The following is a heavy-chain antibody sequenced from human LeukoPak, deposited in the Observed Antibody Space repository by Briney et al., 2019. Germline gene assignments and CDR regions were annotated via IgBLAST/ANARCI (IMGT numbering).Heavy chain of an antibody. CDR3: ARANFLYCSSTTCLFDY. J-gene: IGHJ4*02. Sequence: ASVKVSCKASGYTFTDYYMHWVRQAPGQGFEWMGWINPNDGDTNYAQKFQGRVTMTRDTSISTAHMEVSRPRSDDTAVYYCARANFLYCSSTTCLFDYWGQGTLVTVSS. CDR2: INPNDGDT. CDR1: GYTFTDYY. D-gene: IGHD2-2*01. V-gene: IGHV1-2*02.